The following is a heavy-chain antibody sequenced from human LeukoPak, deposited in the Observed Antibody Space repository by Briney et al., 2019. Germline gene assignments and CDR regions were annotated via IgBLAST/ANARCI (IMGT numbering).Heavy chain of an antibody. CDR1: GYTFTGYY. CDR3: ARGETNWSPTTPGNWFDP. J-gene: IGHJ5*02. V-gene: IGHV1-2*02. D-gene: IGHD1-20*01. CDR2: INPNSGGT. Sequence: ASVKVSCKASGYTFTGYYMHWVRQAPGQGLEWMGWINPNSGGTNYAQKFQGRVTMTRDTSISAAYMELSRLRSDDTAVYYCARGETNWSPTTPGNWFDPWGQGTLVTVSS.